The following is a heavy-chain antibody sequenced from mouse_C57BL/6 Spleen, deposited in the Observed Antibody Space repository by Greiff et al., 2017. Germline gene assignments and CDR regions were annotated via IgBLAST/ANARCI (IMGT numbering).Heavy chain of an antibody. CDR1: GYTFTDYE. CDR2: IDPETGGT. J-gene: IGHJ2*01. D-gene: IGHD1-1*01. CDR3: TRGGGSSCY. Sequence: QVQLKQSGAELVRPGASVTLSCKASGYTFTDYEMHWVKQTPVHGLEWIGAIDPETGGTAYNQKFKGKAILTADKSSSTAYMELRSLTSEDSAVYYCTRGGGSSCYWGQGTTLTVSS. V-gene: IGHV1-15*01.